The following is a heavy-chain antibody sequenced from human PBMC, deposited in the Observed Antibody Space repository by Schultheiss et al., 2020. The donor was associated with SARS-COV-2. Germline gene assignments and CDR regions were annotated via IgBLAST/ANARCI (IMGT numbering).Heavy chain of an antibody. CDR1: GFTFSSYG. Sequence: GGSLRLSCAASGFTFSSYGMHWVRQAPGKGLEWVAVIWYDGSNKYYADSVKGRFTISRDNSKNTLYLQMNSLRAEDTAVYYCARPDLGTEYFQHWGQGTLVTVSS. CDR2: IWYDGSNK. J-gene: IGHJ1*01. D-gene: IGHD1-1*01. CDR3: ARPDLGTEYFQH. V-gene: IGHV3-33*01.